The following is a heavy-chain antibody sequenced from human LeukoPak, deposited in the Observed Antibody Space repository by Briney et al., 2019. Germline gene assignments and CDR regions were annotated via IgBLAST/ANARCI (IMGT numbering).Heavy chain of an antibody. J-gene: IGHJ4*02. Sequence: PGGSLRLSCAASGFTFSSYGMHWVRQAPGKGLEWVAFIRYDGSNKYYADSVKGRFTNSRDNSKNTLYLQMNSLRAEDTAVYYCAKDKFNSLIVVVPAAPFDYWGQGTLVTVSS. V-gene: IGHV3-30*02. CDR3: AKDKFNSLIVVVPAAPFDY. CDR2: IRYDGSNK. D-gene: IGHD2-2*01. CDR1: GFTFSSYG.